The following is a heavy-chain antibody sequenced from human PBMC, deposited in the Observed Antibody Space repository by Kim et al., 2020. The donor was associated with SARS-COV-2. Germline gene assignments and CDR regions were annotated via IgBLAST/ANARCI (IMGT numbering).Heavy chain of an antibody. J-gene: IGHJ3*02. D-gene: IGHD5-12*01. V-gene: IGHV4-34*01. CDR2: INHSGST. Sequence: SETLSLTCAVYGGSFSGYYWSWIRQPPGKGLEWIGEINHSGSTNYNPSLKSRVTISVDTSKNQFSLKLSSVTAADTAVYYCARAPVSGYGHDAFDIWGQG. CDR1: GGSFSGYY. CDR3: ARAPVSGYGHDAFDI.